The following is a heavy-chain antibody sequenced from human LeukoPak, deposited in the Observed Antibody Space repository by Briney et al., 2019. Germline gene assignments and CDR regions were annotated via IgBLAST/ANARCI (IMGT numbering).Heavy chain of an antibody. Sequence: GGSLRLSCAASGFTFSSYSMNWVRQAPGKGLEWVSSISSSSSYIYYADSVKGRFTISRDNAKNSLYLQMNSLRAEDTAVYYCTRVHPVRGSSWTGDYWGQGTLVTVSS. J-gene: IGHJ4*02. CDR3: TRVHPVRGSSWTGDY. V-gene: IGHV3-21*01. CDR2: ISSSSSYI. CDR1: GFTFSSYS. D-gene: IGHD6-13*01.